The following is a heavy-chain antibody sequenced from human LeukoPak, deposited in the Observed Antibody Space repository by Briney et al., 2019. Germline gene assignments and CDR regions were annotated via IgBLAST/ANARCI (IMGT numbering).Heavy chain of an antibody. J-gene: IGHJ4*02. CDR3: ASGGYSAYLWDH. Sequence: GGSLRLSCAASGFTFSDYDMSWIRQAPGKGLEWVSYISCSSSDTNYADSVKGRFTISRDNAKRSLYVQMNSLRAEDTAIYYCASGGYSAYLWDHWGQGTLVTVSS. CDR2: ISCSSSDT. D-gene: IGHD5-12*01. CDR1: GFTFSDYD. V-gene: IGHV3-11*06.